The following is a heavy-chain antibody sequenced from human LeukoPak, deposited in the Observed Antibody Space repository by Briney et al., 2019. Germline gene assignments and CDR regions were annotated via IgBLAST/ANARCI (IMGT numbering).Heavy chain of an antibody. V-gene: IGHV3-74*01. D-gene: IGHD5-12*01. J-gene: IGHJ4*02. Sequence: GGSLRLSCAASGFTFSSYWMHWVRQAPGKGLVWVSHINTDGRSTNYADSVKGRFTISRDNAKNSLFLQMNSLRAEDTAVYYCAREGDISVITYAYWGQGTLVTVSS. CDR2: INTDGRST. CDR3: AREGDISVITYAY. CDR1: GFTFSSYW.